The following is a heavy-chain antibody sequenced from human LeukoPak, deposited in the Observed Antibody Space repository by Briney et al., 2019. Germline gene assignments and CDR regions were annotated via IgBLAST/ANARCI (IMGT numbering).Heavy chain of an antibody. Sequence: PGGSLRLSCGASGFTFSSYSMIWVRQSPGRGLEWVSSISSSSSYIYYADSVKGRFTISRDNAKNSLYLQMNSLRAEDTAVYYCARERQQQAVGLLYYYYYYMDVWGKGTTVTVSS. CDR2: ISSSSSYI. CDR3: ARERQQQAVGLLYYYYYYMDV. CDR1: GFTFSSYS. V-gene: IGHV3-21*04. D-gene: IGHD6-13*01. J-gene: IGHJ6*03.